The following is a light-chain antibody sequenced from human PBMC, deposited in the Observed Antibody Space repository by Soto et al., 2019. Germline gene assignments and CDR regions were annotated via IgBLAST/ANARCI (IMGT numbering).Light chain of an antibody. CDR3: SSYGGRNNYV. CDR2: EVT. CDR1: SSDVGGYDY. V-gene: IGLV2-8*01. J-gene: IGLJ1*01. Sequence: QSVLSQPPSASGSPGQSVTISCTGTSSDVGGYDYVSWYQQHPGKAPKLMIYEVTKRPSGVPDRFSGSKSGHTASLTVSGLQDEDEADYYCSSYGGRNNYVFGTGTKVTV.